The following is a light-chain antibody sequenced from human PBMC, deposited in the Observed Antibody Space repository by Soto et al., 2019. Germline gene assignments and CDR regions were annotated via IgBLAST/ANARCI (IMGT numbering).Light chain of an antibody. V-gene: IGKV3-15*01. J-gene: IGKJ4*01. CDR1: QSVSSN. CDR2: GAS. Sequence: EIVMTQSPATLSVSPGESATLSCRASQSVSSNLAWYQQKPGQAPRLLIYGASTRATGIPARFSGSGSETEFTLTISSLQSEDFAVYYCQQYNNWPLTFGGGTKVDIK. CDR3: QQYNNWPLT.